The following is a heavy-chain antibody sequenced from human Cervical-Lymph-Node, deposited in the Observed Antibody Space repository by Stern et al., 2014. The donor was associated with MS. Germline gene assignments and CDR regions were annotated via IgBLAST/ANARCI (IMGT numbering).Heavy chain of an antibody. V-gene: IGHV1-69*01. Sequence: QMQLVQSGAEVKKPGSSVKVSCEAPRGTFSTYAINWVQQAPGQGLEWIGGIIPTFDTPNYAQKFQGRATITADESTTTAYLELSSLRYEDTAVYYCASAAAMAAWGQGTLVTVSS. CDR3: ASAAAMAA. CDR2: IIPTFDTP. CDR1: RGTFSTYA. J-gene: IGHJ5*02. D-gene: IGHD6-19*01.